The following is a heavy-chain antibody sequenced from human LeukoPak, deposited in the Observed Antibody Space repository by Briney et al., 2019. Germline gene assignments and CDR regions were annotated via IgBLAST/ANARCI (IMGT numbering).Heavy chain of an antibody. J-gene: IGHJ5*02. CDR2: MNPNSGNT. CDR1: GYTFSNYY. D-gene: IGHD3-10*01. Sequence: GASVKVSCKATGYTFSNYYMQWVRQATGQGLEWMGWMNPNSGNTGYAQKFQGRVTMTRNTSISTAYMELSSLRSEDTAVYYCARETHVLLWFRRHETKFDPWGQGTLVTVSS. V-gene: IGHV1-8*02. CDR3: ARETHVLLWFRRHETKFDP.